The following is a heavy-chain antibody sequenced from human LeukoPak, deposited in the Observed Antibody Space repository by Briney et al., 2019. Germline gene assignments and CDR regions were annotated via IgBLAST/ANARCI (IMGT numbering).Heavy chain of an antibody. CDR1: GFNFSTYN. CDR2: ISTSSRTI. D-gene: IGHD3-3*01. CDR3: ARDGYDFWSGYPTTLDY. J-gene: IGHJ4*02. Sequence: QAGGSLRLSCAVSGFNFSTYNMNWVRQAPGKGLEWVSYISTSSRTIYYADSVKGRFTISRDNAKNSLYLQMNSLRAEDTAVYYCARDGYDFWSGYPTTLDYWGQGTLVTVSS. V-gene: IGHV3-48*01.